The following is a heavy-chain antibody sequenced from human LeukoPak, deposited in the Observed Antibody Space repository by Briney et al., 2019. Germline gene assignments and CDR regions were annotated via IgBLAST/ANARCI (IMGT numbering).Heavy chain of an antibody. V-gene: IGHV3-20*01. CDR1: GFTFDDYG. CDR2: INWNGGST. D-gene: IGHD6-19*01. CDR3: ARSYSSGWYSVWDY. Sequence: GGSLRLSCAASGFTFDDYGMSWVRQAPGRGLEWVSGINWNGGSTGYADSVKGRFTISRDNAKNSLYLQMNSLRAEDTALYHCARSYSSGWYSVWDYWGQGTLVTVSS. J-gene: IGHJ4*02.